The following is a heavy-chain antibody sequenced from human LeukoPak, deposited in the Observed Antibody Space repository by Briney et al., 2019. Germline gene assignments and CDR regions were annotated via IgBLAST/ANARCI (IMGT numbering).Heavy chain of an antibody. Sequence: GGSLRLSCAASGFTFSSYEMNWVRQAPGKGLEWVSYVSSSGNTKYYADSVKGRFTISRDNARNSLYLQMDSLRAEDTAVYYCARDSDRRGYTYGYFDYWGQGTLVTVSS. CDR2: VSSSGNTK. CDR3: ARDSDRRGYTYGYFDY. J-gene: IGHJ4*02. V-gene: IGHV3-48*03. D-gene: IGHD5-18*01. CDR1: GFTFSSYE.